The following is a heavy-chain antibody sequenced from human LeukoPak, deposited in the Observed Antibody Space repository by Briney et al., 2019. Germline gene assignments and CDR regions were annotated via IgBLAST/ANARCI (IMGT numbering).Heavy chain of an antibody. Sequence: SETLSLTCTVSGGSISSSFWSWIRQPPGKGLEWIGYVHSSGSTKYNPSLKSQLIISVDMSKNQFSLKLRSVSVADTAVYYCARLAPGNYDILTGDPKVVFDYWGQGALVTVSS. CDR3: ARLAPGNYDILTGDPKVVFDY. D-gene: IGHD3-9*01. V-gene: IGHV4-59*01. CDR1: GGSISSSF. CDR2: VHSSGST. J-gene: IGHJ4*02.